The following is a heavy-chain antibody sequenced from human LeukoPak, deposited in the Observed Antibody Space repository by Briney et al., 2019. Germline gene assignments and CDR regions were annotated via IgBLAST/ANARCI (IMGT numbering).Heavy chain of an antibody. D-gene: IGHD1-26*01. CDR3: TTQYYGSYNF. CDR2: IKSKIDGETT. CDR1: GFTFSNAW. Sequence: PGGSLRLSCAASGFTFSNAWMSWVRQAPGKGLEWVGHIKSKIDGETTDYAAPVKGRFTISRDDSSNTLYLQMNSLKTEDTAVYYYTTQYYGSYNFWGQGTLVTVSS. J-gene: IGHJ4*02. V-gene: IGHV3-15*01.